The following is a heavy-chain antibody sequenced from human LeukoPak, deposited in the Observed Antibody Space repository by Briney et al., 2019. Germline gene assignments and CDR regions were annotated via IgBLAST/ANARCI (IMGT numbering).Heavy chain of an antibody. CDR2: ISYDGSNK. CDR3: ALPRSGYYSYFDY. Sequence: GGSLRLSCAASGFTFSSYAMHWVRQAPGKGLEWVAVISYDGSNKYYADSVKGRFTISRDNSKNTLYLQMNSLRAEDTAVYYCALPRSGYYSYFDYWGQGTLVTVSS. V-gene: IGHV3-30*04. CDR1: GFTFSSYA. D-gene: IGHD3-22*01. J-gene: IGHJ4*02.